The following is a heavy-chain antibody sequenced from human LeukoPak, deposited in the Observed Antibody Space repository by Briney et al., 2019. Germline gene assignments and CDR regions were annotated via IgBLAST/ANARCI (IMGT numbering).Heavy chain of an antibody. Sequence: GESLRLSCSTSGFSFSTYCMHWVRQAPGKGPMWVSRICPDGTVTNYADSVKARFSISRDNARNTVYLQMNSLRAEDTAVYYCVRDFRSADYWGQGTLVTVSS. CDR2: ICPDGTVT. CDR1: GFSFSTYC. CDR3: VRDFRSADY. V-gene: IGHV3-74*01. J-gene: IGHJ4*02.